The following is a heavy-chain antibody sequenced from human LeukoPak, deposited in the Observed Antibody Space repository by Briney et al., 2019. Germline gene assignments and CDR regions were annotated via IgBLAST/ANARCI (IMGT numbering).Heavy chain of an antibody. D-gene: IGHD3-10*01. Sequence: PGGSLRLSCAASGFTFSSYWMHWVRQAPGKGLVWVSRINSDGSSTSYADSVKGRFTISRDNAKNTLYLQMNSLRAEDTAVYYCARGTPLGYGSGSYFRYYGMDVWGQGTTVTVSS. CDR2: INSDGSST. CDR1: GFTFSSYW. J-gene: IGHJ6*02. CDR3: ARGTPLGYGSGSYFRYYGMDV. V-gene: IGHV3-74*01.